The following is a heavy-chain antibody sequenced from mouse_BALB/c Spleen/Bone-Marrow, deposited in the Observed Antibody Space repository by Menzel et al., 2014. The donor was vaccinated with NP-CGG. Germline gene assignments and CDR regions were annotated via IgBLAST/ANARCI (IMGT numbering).Heavy chain of an antibody. Sequence: VQLQQSGAELVKPGASVKLSCKASGYTFTSYDINWVGQRPEQGLEWIGWIFPGDGSTKYNEKLKGKATLTTDKSSSTAYMQLSRLTSEDSAVYFCARRVYYDYGGGAWFAYWGQGTLVTVSA. CDR3: ARRVYYDYGGGAWFAY. J-gene: IGHJ3*01. CDR1: GYTFTSYD. CDR2: IFPGDGST. V-gene: IGHV1S56*01. D-gene: IGHD2-4*01.